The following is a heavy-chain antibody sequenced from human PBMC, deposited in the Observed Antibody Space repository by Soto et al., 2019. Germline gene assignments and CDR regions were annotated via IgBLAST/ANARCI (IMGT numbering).Heavy chain of an antibody. Sequence: QVQLVQSGAEVKKPGASVKVSCKASGYTFTSYAMHWVRQAPGQRLEWMGWINAGNGNTKYSQKFQGRVTIPRDTSASTAYMALSSLRPEVTAVYYCARVHALLVEDYWGQVTLVTVSS. D-gene: IGHD6-13*01. CDR2: INAGNGNT. CDR3: ARVHALLVEDY. J-gene: IGHJ4*02. V-gene: IGHV1-3*01. CDR1: GYTFTSYA.